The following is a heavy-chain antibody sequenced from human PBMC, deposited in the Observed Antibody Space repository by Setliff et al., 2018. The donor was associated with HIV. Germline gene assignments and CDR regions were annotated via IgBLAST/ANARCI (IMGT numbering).Heavy chain of an antibody. J-gene: IGHJ4*02. CDR1: GVSTSSSSYY. D-gene: IGHD6-19*01. CDR3: AGESALSGQSD. CDR2: VYYSGST. V-gene: IGHV4-39*02. Sequence: PSQTLSLTCTVSGVSTSSSSYYWGWIRQPPGKGLDWIGYVYYSGSTYYSPSLKSRLTISVDTSKNHFSLRLSSVTAADTALYYCAGESALSGQSDWGQGTLVTVSS.